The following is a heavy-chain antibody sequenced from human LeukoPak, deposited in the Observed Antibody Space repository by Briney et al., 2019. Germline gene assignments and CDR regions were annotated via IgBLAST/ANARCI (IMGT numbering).Heavy chain of an antibody. D-gene: IGHD2-21*02. CDR3: AKDLCGGDCYVPFNWFDP. J-gene: IGHJ5*02. CDR2: ISGSGGST. Sequence: GGSLRLSCAASGFTFSSYAMSWVRQAPGKGLEWVSAISGSGGSTYYADSVKGRFTISRDNSKNTLYLQMNSLRAEDTAVYYCAKDLCGGDCYVPFNWFDPWGQGTLVTVSS. CDR1: GFTFSSYA. V-gene: IGHV3-23*01.